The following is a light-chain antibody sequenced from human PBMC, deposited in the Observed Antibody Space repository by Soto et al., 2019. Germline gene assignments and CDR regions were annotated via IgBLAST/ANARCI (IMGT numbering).Light chain of an antibody. CDR1: SSDVGGYDY. J-gene: IGLJ2*01. CDR3: CSYAGSNNVI. CDR2: EVS. Sequence: QSALIQPPSASGSPGQSVTISCTGTSSDVGGYDYVSWYQQHPGKAPKLMIYEVSKRPSGVPDRFSGSKSGNTASLTVSGLQAEDEADYYCCSYAGSNNVIFGGGTKLTVL. V-gene: IGLV2-8*01.